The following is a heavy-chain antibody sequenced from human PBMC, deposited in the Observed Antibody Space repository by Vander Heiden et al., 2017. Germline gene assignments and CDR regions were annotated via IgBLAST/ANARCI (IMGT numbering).Heavy chain of an antibody. CDR1: GVTFSTYS. D-gene: IGHD1-26*01. Sequence: EVQLVESGGGLVKHGGSLRLSCAAAGVTFSTYSMNWVRQAPGKGLEWVSSISSSNSFIYYADSVKGRFTISRDNAKNSLYLHMNSLRAEDTAVYYCARTGEWEPYYFDYWGQGPLVTVSS. CDR2: ISSSNSFI. CDR3: ARTGEWEPYYFDY. V-gene: IGHV3-21*01. J-gene: IGHJ4*02.